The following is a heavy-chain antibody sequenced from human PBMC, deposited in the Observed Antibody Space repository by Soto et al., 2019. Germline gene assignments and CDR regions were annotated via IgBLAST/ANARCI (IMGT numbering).Heavy chain of an antibody. V-gene: IGHV1-2*06. CDR1: GYTFTGYY. CDR3: ARARTIFGVVSPLVV. Sequence: ASVKVSCKASGYTFTGYYMHWVRQAPGQGLEWMGRINPNSGGTNYAQKFQGRVTMTRDTSISTAYMELSRLRSDDTAVYYCARARTIFGVVSPLVVWGQGTTVTVSS. D-gene: IGHD3-3*01. J-gene: IGHJ6*02. CDR2: INPNSGGT.